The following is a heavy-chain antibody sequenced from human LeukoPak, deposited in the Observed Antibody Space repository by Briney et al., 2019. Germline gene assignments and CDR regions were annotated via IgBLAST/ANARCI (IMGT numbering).Heavy chain of an antibody. CDR2: IYYSGST. D-gene: IGHD6-13*01. Sequence: SETLSLTCTVSGYSISSGYYWGWIRQPPGKGLEWIGYIYYSGSTNYNPSLKSRVTISVDTSKNQFSLKLSSVTAADTAVYYCARHSSSWSGHVIDYWGQGTLVTVSS. J-gene: IGHJ4*02. V-gene: IGHV4-38-2*02. CDR3: ARHSSSWSGHVIDY. CDR1: GYSISSGYY.